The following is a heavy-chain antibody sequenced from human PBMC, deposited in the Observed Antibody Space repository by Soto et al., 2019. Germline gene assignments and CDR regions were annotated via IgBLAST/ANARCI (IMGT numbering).Heavy chain of an antibody. Sequence: QVQLVESGGGVVQPGRSLRLSCAASGFTFSSYAMHWVRQAPGKGLEWVAVISYDGSNKYYADSVKGRFTISRDNSKNTLYLQMNSLRAEDTAVYYCARELTTVTTSPSFDYWGQGTLVTVSS. CDR2: ISYDGSNK. CDR1: GFTFSSYA. V-gene: IGHV3-30-3*01. CDR3: ARELTTVTTSPSFDY. D-gene: IGHD4-17*01. J-gene: IGHJ4*02.